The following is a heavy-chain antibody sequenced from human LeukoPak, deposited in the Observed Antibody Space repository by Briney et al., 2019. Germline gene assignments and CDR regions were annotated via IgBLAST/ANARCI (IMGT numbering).Heavy chain of an antibody. J-gene: IGHJ5*02. CDR1: GGSISSYY. CDR3: ASVIAAAGTLDWFDP. Sequence: PSETLSLTCTVSGGSISSYYWSWVRQPPGKGLEWIGHIYDTGNTNYHPSLKSRVTISVDTSKNQFSLKLSSVTAADTAVYYCASVIAAAGTLDWFDPWGQGTLVTVSS. V-gene: IGHV4-4*08. D-gene: IGHD6-13*01. CDR2: IYDTGNT.